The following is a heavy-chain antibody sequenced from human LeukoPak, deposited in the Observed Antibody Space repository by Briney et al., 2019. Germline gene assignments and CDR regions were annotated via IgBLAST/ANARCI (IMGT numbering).Heavy chain of an antibody. D-gene: IGHD4-17*01. CDR3: ASGYGDYYGIDV. CDR2: IYYSGST. CDR1: GGSISSYY. J-gene: IGHJ6*04. V-gene: IGHV4-59*01. Sequence: SETLSLTCTVSGGSISSYYWSWIRQPPGKGLEWIGYIYYSGSTNYNPSLKSRVTISVDTSKNQFSLKLSSVTAADTAVYYCASGYGDYYGIDVWGKGTTVTVSS.